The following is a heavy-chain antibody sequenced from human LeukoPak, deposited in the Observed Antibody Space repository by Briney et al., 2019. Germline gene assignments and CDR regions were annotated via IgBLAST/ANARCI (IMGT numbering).Heavy chain of an antibody. CDR3: ARLGRQYTFMA. V-gene: IGHV1-2*02. CDR2: INPNNGGT. Sequence: ASVKVSCKPSGYTFTGYYMHWVRQAPGQGLEWMGWINPNNGGTNSAQKFQGRVTMTWDTSINTAYMELSRLTSDDTAVYYCARLGRQYTFMAWGQGTLVTVSS. CDR1: GYTFTGYY. D-gene: IGHD5-18*01. J-gene: IGHJ5*02.